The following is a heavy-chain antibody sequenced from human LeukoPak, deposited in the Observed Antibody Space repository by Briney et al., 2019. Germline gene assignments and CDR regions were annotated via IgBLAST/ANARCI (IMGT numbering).Heavy chain of an antibody. D-gene: IGHD3-9*01. V-gene: IGHV2-5*02. CDR1: GFSLSTSGVG. Sequence: GSGPTLVNPTQTLTLTCTFSGFSLSTSGVGVGWIRQPPGKALEWLALIYWDDDKRYSPSLKSRLTITKDTSKNQVVLTMTNMDPVDTATYYCAHTVYDSLTGYYRAGDYFDYWGQGTLVTVSS. CDR2: IYWDDDK. CDR3: AHTVYDSLTGYYRAGDYFDY. J-gene: IGHJ4*02.